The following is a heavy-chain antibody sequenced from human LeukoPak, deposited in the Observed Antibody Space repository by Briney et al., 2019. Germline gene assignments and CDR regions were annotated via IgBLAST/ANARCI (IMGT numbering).Heavy chain of an antibody. CDR3: ARVGSYGPGSMDV. CDR2: ISYDGSNK. V-gene: IGHV3-30-3*01. Sequence: PGGSLRLSCAASGFTFSSYAMHWVRQAPGKGLEWVSVISYDGSNKYYADSVKGRFTISSDNSKNTLYLQMNSLRAEDTAVYYCARVGSYGPGSMDVWGQGTTVTVSS. D-gene: IGHD3-16*01. J-gene: IGHJ6*02. CDR1: GFTFSSYA.